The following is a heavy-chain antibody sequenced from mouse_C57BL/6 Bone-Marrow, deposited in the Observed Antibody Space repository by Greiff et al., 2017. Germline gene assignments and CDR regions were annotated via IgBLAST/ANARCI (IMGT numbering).Heavy chain of an antibody. CDR1: GFSFNTYA. D-gene: IGHD2-5*01. CDR3: VRHGPYSNWFAY. Sequence: VQLQQSGGGLVQPKGSLKLSCAASGFSFNTYAMNWVRQAPGKGLEWVARIRSKSNNYATYYADSVKDRFTISRDDSESMLYLQMNNLKTEDTAMYYCVRHGPYSNWFAYWGQGTLVTVSA. V-gene: IGHV10-1*01. CDR2: IRSKSNNYAT. J-gene: IGHJ3*01.